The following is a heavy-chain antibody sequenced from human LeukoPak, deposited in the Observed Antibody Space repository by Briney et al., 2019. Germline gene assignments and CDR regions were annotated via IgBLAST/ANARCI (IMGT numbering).Heavy chain of an antibody. Sequence: SETLSLTCAVYGGSFSGYYWSWIRQPPGKGLEWIGEINHSGSTNYNPSLKSRVTISVDTSKNQFSLKLSSVTAADTAAYYCARGRGITMVRGVYYFDYWGQGTLVTVSS. J-gene: IGHJ4*02. CDR2: INHSGST. CDR3: ARGRGITMVRGVYYFDY. V-gene: IGHV4-34*01. D-gene: IGHD3-10*01. CDR1: GGSFSGYY.